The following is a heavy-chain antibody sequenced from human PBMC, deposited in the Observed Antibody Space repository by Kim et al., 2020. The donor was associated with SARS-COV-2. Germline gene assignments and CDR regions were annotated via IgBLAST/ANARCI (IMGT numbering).Heavy chain of an antibody. CDR2: IYYSGST. V-gene: IGHV4-39*07. CDR1: GGSISSSSYY. Sequence: SETLSLTCTVSGGSISSSSYYWGWIRQPPGKGLEWIGSIYYSGSTYYNPSLKSRVTISVDTSKNQFSLKLSSVTAADTAVYYCARSLRFLEWLLYGSVPPDAWFDPWGQGTLVTVSS. J-gene: IGHJ5*02. CDR3: ARSLRFLEWLLYGSVPPDAWFDP. D-gene: IGHD3-3*01.